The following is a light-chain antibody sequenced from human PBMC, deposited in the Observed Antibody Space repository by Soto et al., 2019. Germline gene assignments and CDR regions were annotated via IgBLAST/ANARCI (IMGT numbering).Light chain of an antibody. J-gene: IGLJ1*01. CDR1: SGDVGGYNY. CDR3: NSYSTSSTLYV. Sequence: LTQPASVSGSPGQSITISCTGTSGDVGGYNYVSWYQHHPGKAPKLMIYAVSNRPSGVSNRFSGSKSGNTASLTISGLQAEDEADYYCNSYSTSSTLYVFGTGTKVTVL. V-gene: IGLV2-14*01. CDR2: AVS.